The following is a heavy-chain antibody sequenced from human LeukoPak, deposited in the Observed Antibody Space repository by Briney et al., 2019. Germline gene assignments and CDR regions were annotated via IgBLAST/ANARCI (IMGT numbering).Heavy chain of an antibody. CDR3: ARERDYGSSGYAFYFDY. CDR1: GFTFSSYA. V-gene: IGHV3-30-3*01. CDR2: ISYDGSNK. D-gene: IGHD3-22*01. J-gene: IGHJ4*02. Sequence: GRSLRLSCAASGFTFSSYAMHWVRQAPGKGLEWVAVISYDGSNKYYADSVKGRFTISRDNSKNTLYLQMNSLRAEDTAVYYCARERDYGSSGYAFYFDYWGQGTLVTVSS.